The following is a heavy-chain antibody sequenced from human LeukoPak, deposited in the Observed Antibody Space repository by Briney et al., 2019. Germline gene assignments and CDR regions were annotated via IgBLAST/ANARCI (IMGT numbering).Heavy chain of an antibody. CDR1: GFTFDKAW. CDR3: ARNSGWYGVS. V-gene: IGHV3-15*01. CDR2: IKSKIHGGTI. D-gene: IGHD6-19*01. Sequence: PGGSLRLSCAASGFTFDKAWMTWVRQAPGKGLEWVGRIKSKIHGGTIDYAAPVKGRFTISRDDSENTVYLQMSSLRVEDTAVYYCARNSGWYGVSWGQGTLVTVSS. J-gene: IGHJ4*02.